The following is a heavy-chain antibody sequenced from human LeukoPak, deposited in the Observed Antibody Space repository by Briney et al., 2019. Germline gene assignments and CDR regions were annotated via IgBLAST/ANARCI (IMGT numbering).Heavy chain of an antibody. CDR2: INPNSGGT. Sequence: ASVKVSCKASGYTFTGYYMHWVRQAPGQGLEWMGWINPNSGGTNYAQKFQGRVTITADKSTSTAYMELSSLRSEDTAVYYCATMVRGAPSRYYYYYMDVWGKGTTVTVSS. CDR1: GYTFTGYY. CDR3: ATMVRGAPSRYYYYYMDV. D-gene: IGHD3-10*01. J-gene: IGHJ6*03. V-gene: IGHV1-2*02.